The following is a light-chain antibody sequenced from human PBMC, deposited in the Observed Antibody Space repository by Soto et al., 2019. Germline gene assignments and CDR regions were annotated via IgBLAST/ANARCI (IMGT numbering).Light chain of an antibody. J-gene: IGLJ1*01. Sequence: QSVLTQPASVSGSPGQSITISCTGTSSDVGGYNYVCWYQHHPGKAPKLIISEVSNRPSGVSDRFSGSKSGNTASLTISGLQPEDEADYHCTSFTSSTTYVVGTGTKVTV. CDR3: TSFTSSTTYV. CDR1: SSDVGGYNY. V-gene: IGLV2-14*01. CDR2: EVS.